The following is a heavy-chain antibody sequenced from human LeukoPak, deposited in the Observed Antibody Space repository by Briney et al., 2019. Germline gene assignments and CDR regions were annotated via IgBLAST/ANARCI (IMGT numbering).Heavy chain of an antibody. CDR2: INPSGGST. V-gene: IGHV1-46*01. CDR1: GYTFTSYY. J-gene: IGHJ4*02. Sequence: ASVKVSCKASGYTFTSYYMHWVRQAPGQGLEWMGIINPSGGSTSYAQKFRGRVTMTRDTSTSTVYMELSSLRSEDTAVYYCARSWAGYCSGGSCYSLDYWGQGTLVTVSS. D-gene: IGHD2-15*01. CDR3: ARSWAGYCSGGSCYSLDY.